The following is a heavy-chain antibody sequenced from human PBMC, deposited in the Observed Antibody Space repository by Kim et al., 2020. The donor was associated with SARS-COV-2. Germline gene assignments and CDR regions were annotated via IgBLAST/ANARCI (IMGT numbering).Heavy chain of an antibody. D-gene: IGHD5-18*01. CDR2: ISYDGSNK. CDR1: GFTFSSYA. Sequence: GGSLRLSCAASGFTFSSYAMHWVRQAPGKGLEWVAVISYDGSNKYYADSVKGRFTISRDNSKNTLYLQMNSLRAEDTAVYYCARGLPLHQYSYGTGGYYFDYWGQGTLVTVSS. V-gene: IGHV3-30*04. CDR3: ARGLPLHQYSYGTGGYYFDY. J-gene: IGHJ4*02.